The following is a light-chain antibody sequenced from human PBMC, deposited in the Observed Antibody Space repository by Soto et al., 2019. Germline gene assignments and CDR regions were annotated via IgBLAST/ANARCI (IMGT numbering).Light chain of an antibody. CDR3: SSYTSSSTLYV. J-gene: IGLJ1*01. V-gene: IGLV2-14*01. CDR1: SSDVGGYTH. CDR2: EVS. Sequence: SVLTQPAAVSGSPGQSITFSCTGTSSDVGGYTHVSWYQRHPGKAPNLMIFEVSSRPSGVSYRFSGSKSGNTASLTISGLQAEDEGHYYCSSYTSSSTLYVFGSGTKVTVL.